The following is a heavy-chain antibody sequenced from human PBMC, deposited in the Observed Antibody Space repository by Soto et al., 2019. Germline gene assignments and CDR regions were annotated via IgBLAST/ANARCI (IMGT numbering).Heavy chain of an antibody. Sequence: EVQVLESGGGLVQPGGSVGLSCAASGFTFSSYVMSWVRQAPGKGLEWVSAISASGGTTYDADSVKGRFTISRHNSKDTLYLQMNSLRADDTAIYYCAISVVGWPDFDYWGQGTPVTVSS. CDR3: AISVVGWPDFDY. CDR1: GFTFSSYV. D-gene: IGHD6-19*01. V-gene: IGHV3-23*01. CDR2: ISASGGTT. J-gene: IGHJ4*02.